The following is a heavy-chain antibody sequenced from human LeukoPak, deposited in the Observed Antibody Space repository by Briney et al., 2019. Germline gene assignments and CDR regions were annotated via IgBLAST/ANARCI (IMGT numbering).Heavy chain of an antibody. J-gene: IGHJ3*02. CDR2: INHSGST. CDR1: GGSFSGYY. Sequence: KPSETLSLTCAVYGGSFSGYYWSWIRQSPGKGLEWIGEINHSGSTNYNPSLKSRVTISVDTSKNQFSLKLSSVTAADTAVYYCARDFYSSGGFDAFDIWGQGTMVTVSS. V-gene: IGHV4-34*01. D-gene: IGHD6-19*01. CDR3: ARDFYSSGGFDAFDI.